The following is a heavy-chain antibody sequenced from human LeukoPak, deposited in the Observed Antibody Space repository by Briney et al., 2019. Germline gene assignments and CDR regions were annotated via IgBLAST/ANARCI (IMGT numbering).Heavy chain of an antibody. J-gene: IGHJ4*02. D-gene: IGHD6-19*01. V-gene: IGHV4-59*01. CDR3: ARAGHQWLVEY. CDR1: GGSISSYY. CDR2: IYYSGST. Sequence: SETLSLACTVSGGSISSYYWSWIRQPPGKGLEWIGYIYYSGSTNYNPSLKSRVTISVDTSKNQFSLKLSSVTAADTAVYYRARAGHQWLVEYWGQGTLVTVSS.